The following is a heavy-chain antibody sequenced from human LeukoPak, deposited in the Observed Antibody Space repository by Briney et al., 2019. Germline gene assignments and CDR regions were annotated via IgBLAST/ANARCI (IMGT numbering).Heavy chain of an antibody. D-gene: IGHD3-22*01. CDR1: GDTFSGYA. Sequence: SVKVSCKASGDTFSGYAISWVRQAPGQGLEWMGRIIPIFGTANYAQKFQGRVTITTDASTSTAYMELSSLRSEDTAVYYCAGGTYYYDKSGYYYWFDPWGQGTLVTVSS. CDR2: IIPIFGTA. CDR3: AGGTYYYDKSGYYYWFDP. V-gene: IGHV1-69*05. J-gene: IGHJ5*02.